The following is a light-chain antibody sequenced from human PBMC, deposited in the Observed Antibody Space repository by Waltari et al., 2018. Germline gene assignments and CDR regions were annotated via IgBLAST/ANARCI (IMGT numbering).Light chain of an antibody. Sequence: DIVMTQSPDSLAVSLGERATINCKSSQSVLYSSNNKNYLAWYQQKPGQPPKLLIYWASTRESGVPDRFSGSGSGTDFTLTISSLQAEDVAVYYCQPYYSTPPWTFGQGTKVEIK. V-gene: IGKV4-1*01. CDR2: WAS. CDR3: QPYYSTPPWT. J-gene: IGKJ1*01. CDR1: QSVLYSSNNKNY.